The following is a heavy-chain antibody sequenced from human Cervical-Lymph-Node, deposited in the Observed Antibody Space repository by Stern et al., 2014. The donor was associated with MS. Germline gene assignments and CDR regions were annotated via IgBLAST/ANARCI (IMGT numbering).Heavy chain of an antibody. CDR2: IYYSGST. CDR3: ARVTMVYGMDV. D-gene: IGHD3-10*01. V-gene: IGHV4-59*01. CDR1: GGSISSYY. J-gene: IGHJ6*02. Sequence: QLQLQESGPGLVKPSETLSLTCTVSGGSISSYYWSWIRQPPGKGLEWIGYIYYSGSTNYNPSLKSRVTISVDTSKNQFSLKLSSVTAADTAVYYCARVTMVYGMDVWGQGTTVTVSS.